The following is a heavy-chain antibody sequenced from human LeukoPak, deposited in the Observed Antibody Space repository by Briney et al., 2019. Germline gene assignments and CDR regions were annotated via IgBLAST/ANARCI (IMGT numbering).Heavy chain of an antibody. D-gene: IGHD2-21*02. CDR2: VYCSGSN. J-gene: IGHJ3*02. Sequence: SETPSLTCTVYGGSISYYYWSWLRQPQGKGREWIGHVYCSGSNSYNPSLKSRITISLDTSKHQFYLKLNSVTAADTAVYYCAKHAYCGGDCFGGAFEIWGQGTMVTVSS. CDR1: GGSISYYY. V-gene: IGHV4-59*08. CDR3: AKHAYCGGDCFGGAFEI.